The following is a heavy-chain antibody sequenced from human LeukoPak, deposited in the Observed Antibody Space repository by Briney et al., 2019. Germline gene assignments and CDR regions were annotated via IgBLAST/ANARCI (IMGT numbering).Heavy chain of an antibody. V-gene: IGHV1-69*05. CDR1: GGTFSSYA. Sequence: ASVKVSCKASGGTFSSYAISWVRQAPGQGLEWMGRIIPIFGTANYAQKFQGRVTITTDESTSTAYMEVSSLRSEDTAVYYCGRKAGDCGGGSCYSIDYWGQGTLVAVSS. CDR2: IIPIFGTA. J-gene: IGHJ4*02. CDR3: GRKAGDCGGGSCYSIDY. D-gene: IGHD2-15*01.